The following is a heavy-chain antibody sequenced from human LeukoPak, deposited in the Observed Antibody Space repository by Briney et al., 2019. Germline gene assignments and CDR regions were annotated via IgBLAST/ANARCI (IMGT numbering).Heavy chain of an antibody. Sequence: PGGSLRLSCTASGFTFSNYWMHWVRQAPGKGLVWVSRIKGDGSDTNYADSVKGRFSISRDNAKNSLYLQMNSLRAEDTAVYYCARDIGSDFWSGYRSGVFDYWGQGTLVTVSS. D-gene: IGHD3-3*01. V-gene: IGHV3-74*01. CDR2: IKGDGSDT. CDR3: ARDIGSDFWSGYRSGVFDY. J-gene: IGHJ4*02. CDR1: GFTFSNYW.